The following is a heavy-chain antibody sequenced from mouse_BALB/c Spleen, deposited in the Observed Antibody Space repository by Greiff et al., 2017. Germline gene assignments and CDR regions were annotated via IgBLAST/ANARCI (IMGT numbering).Heavy chain of an antibody. J-gene: IGHJ1*01. V-gene: IGHV1-82*01. CDR2: IYPGDGDT. Sequence: QVHVKQSGPELVKPGASVKISCKASGYAFSSSWMNWVKQRPGQGLEWIGRIYPGDGDTNYNGKFKGKATLTADKSSSTAYMQLSSLTSVDSAVYFCARMYWYFDVWGAGTTVTVSS. CDR1: GYAFSSSW. CDR3: ARMYWYFDV.